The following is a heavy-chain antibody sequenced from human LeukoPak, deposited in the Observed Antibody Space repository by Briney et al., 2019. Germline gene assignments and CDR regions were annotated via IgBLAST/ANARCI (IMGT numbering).Heavy chain of an antibody. CDR3: ARDLAQADAFDI. CDR2: IYYSGST. V-gene: IGHV4-61*01. CDR1: GGSVGSGNYY. Sequence: SETLSLTCTVSGGSVGSGNYYWSWIRQPPGKGLEYIGYIYYSGSTNYNPSLKRRVTISVDTSKNQFSLKLSSVTAADTAVYYCARDLAQADAFDIWGQGTMVTVSS. J-gene: IGHJ3*02.